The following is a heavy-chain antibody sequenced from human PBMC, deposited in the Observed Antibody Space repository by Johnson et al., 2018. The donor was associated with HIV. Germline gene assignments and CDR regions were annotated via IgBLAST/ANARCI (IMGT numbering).Heavy chain of an antibody. CDR2: IGTAGDT. V-gene: IGHV3-13*01. Sequence: VQLVESGGGLVQPGGSLRLSCAASGFTFSSYDMHWVRQATGKGLEWVSAIGTAGDTYYPGSVKGRFTISRENAKNSLYLQMNSLRAGDTAVYYCARAIRVTMGGDAFDIWGQGTMVTVSS. D-gene: IGHD3-10*01. CDR3: ARAIRVTMGGDAFDI. J-gene: IGHJ3*02. CDR1: GFTFSSYD.